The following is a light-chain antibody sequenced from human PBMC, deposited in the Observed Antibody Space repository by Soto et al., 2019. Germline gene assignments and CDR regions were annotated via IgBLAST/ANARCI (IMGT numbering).Light chain of an antibody. J-gene: IGLJ2*01. CDR2: EVN. CDR1: SSDIGSYDL. Sequence: QSALTQPASMSGSPGQSITISCTGTSSDIGSYDLVSWYQQHPGNAPRLIIYEVNKRPSGVSNRFSGSKSGNTASLTVSGLQAEDGAEYYCCSYATTTLFGGGTKLTVL. V-gene: IGLV2-23*02. CDR3: CSYATTTL.